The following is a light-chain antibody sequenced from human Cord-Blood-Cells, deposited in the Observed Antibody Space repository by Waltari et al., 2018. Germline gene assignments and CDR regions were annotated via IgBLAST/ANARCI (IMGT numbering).Light chain of an antibody. CDR1: SSDVGGYNY. J-gene: IGLJ2*01. CDR3: CSYAGSYTFEV. CDR2: EVS. V-gene: IGLV2-11*01. Sequence: QSALTQPRSVSGSPGQSVTISCTGTSSDVGGYNYVSWYQQHPGKAPKLMIYEVSKRPSGGPDRFSGSKSGNTASLTISGLQAEDEADYYCCSYAGSYTFEVFGGGTKLTVL.